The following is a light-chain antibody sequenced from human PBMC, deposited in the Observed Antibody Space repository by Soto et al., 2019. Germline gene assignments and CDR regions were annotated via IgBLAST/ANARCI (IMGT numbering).Light chain of an antibody. J-gene: IGKJ5*01. Sequence: EIVMTQSPATLSVSPGERATLSCRASQSIRTNLGWYQQKPGQAPRLLIYGASTRATGVPDRFSGSGSGTEFTLTISSLQSEDSAVYYCQQYNNWPPFTFGQGTRLEIK. CDR1: QSIRTN. CDR3: QQYNNWPPFT. V-gene: IGKV3-15*01. CDR2: GAS.